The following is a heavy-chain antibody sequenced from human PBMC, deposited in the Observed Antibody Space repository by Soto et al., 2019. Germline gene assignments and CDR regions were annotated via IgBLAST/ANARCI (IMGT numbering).Heavy chain of an antibody. D-gene: IGHD5-12*01. CDR1: GYTFTSYA. V-gene: IGHV1-3*01. CDR3: ARGEDSGYDPVTG. CDR2: INAGNGNT. J-gene: IGHJ4*02. Sequence: ASVKVSCKACGYTFTSYAMHWVRQAPGQRLEWMGWINAGNGNTKYSQKFQGRVTITRDTSASTAYMELSSLRSEDTAVYYCARGEDSGYDPVTGWGQGTLVTVSS.